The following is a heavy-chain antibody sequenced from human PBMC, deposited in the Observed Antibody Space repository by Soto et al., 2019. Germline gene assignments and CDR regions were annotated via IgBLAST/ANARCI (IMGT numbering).Heavy chain of an antibody. V-gene: IGHV1-3*01. CDR3: ARARLYGDYVERYYYYMDV. CDR2: INAGNGNT. CDR1: GYTFTSYA. Sequence: GASVKVSCKASGYTFTSYAMHWVRQAPGQRLEWLGWINAGNGNTKYSQKFQGRVTITRDTSASTAYMELSSLRSEDTAVYYCARARLYGDYVERYYYYMDVWGKGTTVTVSS. D-gene: IGHD4-17*01. J-gene: IGHJ6*03.